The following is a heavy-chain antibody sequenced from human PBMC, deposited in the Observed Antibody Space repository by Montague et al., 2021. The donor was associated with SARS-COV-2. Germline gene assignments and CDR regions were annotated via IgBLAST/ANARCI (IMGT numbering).Heavy chain of an antibody. Sequence: SETLSLTCTASGGSISRYYWNWIRQPPGKGLEWIAYIYYSGSTNYNPSLKSRVTISVDTSKNQFSLKLSSVTAADTAVYYCARSRENYNILTGYPYCFDYWGQGTLVTVSS. D-gene: IGHD3-9*01. J-gene: IGHJ4*02. CDR2: IYYSGST. V-gene: IGHV4-59*01. CDR1: GGSISRYY. CDR3: ARSRENYNILTGYPYCFDY.